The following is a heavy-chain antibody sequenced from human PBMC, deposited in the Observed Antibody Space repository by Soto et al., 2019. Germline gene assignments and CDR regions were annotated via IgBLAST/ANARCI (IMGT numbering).Heavy chain of an antibody. CDR2: INSDGSST. D-gene: IGHD6-13*01. J-gene: IGHJ4*02. CDR1: GFTFSSYW. Sequence: GGSLRLSCAASGFTFSSYWMHWVCRAPGKGLVWVSRINSDGSSTSYADSVKGRFTISRDNAKNTLYLQMNSLRAEDTAVYYCAREKGGSSWSSFDYWGQGTLVTVSS. V-gene: IGHV3-74*01. CDR3: AREKGGSSWSSFDY.